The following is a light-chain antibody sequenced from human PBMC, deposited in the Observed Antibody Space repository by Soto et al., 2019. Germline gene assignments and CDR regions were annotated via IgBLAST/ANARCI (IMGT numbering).Light chain of an antibody. Sequence: DIQMTQSPSTLSASVGDRVTITCRARQTISTWLAWYQQKPGKAPKLLIYEASSLQSGVPPRFSGSGSGTEFTLTISSLQPDDFATYYCQQYNSYWTFGQGTKVEIK. J-gene: IGKJ1*01. CDR3: QQYNSYWT. CDR2: EAS. V-gene: IGKV1-5*01. CDR1: QTISTW.